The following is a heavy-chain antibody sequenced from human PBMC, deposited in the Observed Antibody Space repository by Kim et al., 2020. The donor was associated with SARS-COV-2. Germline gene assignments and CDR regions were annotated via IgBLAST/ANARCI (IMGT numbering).Heavy chain of an antibody. CDR3: ARRPSSFRATEYYFDY. D-gene: IGHD6-13*01. CDR2: IYYSGST. CDR1: GGSISSSSYY. J-gene: IGHJ4*02. Sequence: SETLSLTCTVSGGSISSSSYYWGWIRQPPGKGLEWIGSIYYSGSTYYNPSLKSRVTISVDTSKNQFSLKLSSVTAADTAVYYCARRPSSFRATEYYFDYWGQGTLPTVSS. V-gene: IGHV4-39*01.